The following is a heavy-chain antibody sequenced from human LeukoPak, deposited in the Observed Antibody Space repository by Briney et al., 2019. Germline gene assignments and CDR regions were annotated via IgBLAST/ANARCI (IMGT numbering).Heavy chain of an antibody. CDR3: ARVDTAMRDAFDI. CDR2: ISSSSSYI. Sequence: GRSLRLSCAASGFTFSSYGMHWVRQAPGKGLEWVSSISSSSSYIYYADSVKGRFTISRDNAKNSLYLQMNSLRAEDTAVYYCARVDTAMRDAFDIWGQGTMVTVSS. CDR1: GFTFSSYG. J-gene: IGHJ3*02. V-gene: IGHV3-21*01. D-gene: IGHD5-18*01.